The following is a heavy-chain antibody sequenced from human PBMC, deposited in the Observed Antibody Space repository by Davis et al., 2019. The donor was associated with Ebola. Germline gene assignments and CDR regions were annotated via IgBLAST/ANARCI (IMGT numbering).Heavy chain of an antibody. J-gene: IGHJ3*02. CDR2: INPNDGRT. D-gene: IGHD5-12*01. CDR1: GYTFTNYY. V-gene: IGHV1-46*03. CDR3: TTPGGQDSGYDVFDI. Sequence: AASVKVSCKASGYTFTNYYMHWVRQAPGQGLEWMGMINPNDGRTIYAQKFQGRVTVTRDTSTTKVYMGLSSLRSEDTALYYCTTPGGQDSGYDVFDIWGQGTMVTVSS.